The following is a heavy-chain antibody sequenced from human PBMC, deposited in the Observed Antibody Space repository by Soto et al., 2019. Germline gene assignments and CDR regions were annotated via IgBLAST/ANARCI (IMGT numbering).Heavy chain of an antibody. D-gene: IGHD3-3*01. Sequence: GGSLRLSCTASGFSFGDYHMRWFRKAPGKGLEWVGFIRGKGYGGATEYAASVKGRFTISRDDSKSIAYLQMNSLKTQDTAVYYCTRGEWQYYFDCWGQGTLVTVSS. J-gene: IGHJ4*02. CDR2: IRGKGYGGAT. V-gene: IGHV3-49*03. CDR1: GFSFGDYH. CDR3: TRGEWQYYFDC.